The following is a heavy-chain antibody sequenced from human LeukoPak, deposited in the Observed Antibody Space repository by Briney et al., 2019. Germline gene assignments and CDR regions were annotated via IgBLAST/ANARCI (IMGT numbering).Heavy chain of an antibody. CDR1: GFIFSSYS. D-gene: IGHD5-24*01. CDR3: ASGRDGYFDY. V-gene: IGHV4-59*01. CDR2: IYYSGST. Sequence: GSLRLSCAASGFIFSSYSMIWVRQAPGKGLEWIGYIYYSGSTNYNPSLKSRVTISVDTSKTQFSLKLSSVTAADTAVYYCASGRDGYFDYWGQGTLVTVSS. J-gene: IGHJ4*02.